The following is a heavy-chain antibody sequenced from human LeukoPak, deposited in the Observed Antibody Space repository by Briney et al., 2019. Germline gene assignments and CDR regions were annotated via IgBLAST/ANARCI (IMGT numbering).Heavy chain of an antibody. V-gene: IGHV3-15*01. J-gene: IGHJ4*02. Sequence: KPGRSLRLSCAASGFTFSSYGMHWVRQAPGKGLEWVGRIKSKTDGGTTDYAAPVKGRFTISRDDSKNTLYLQMNSLKTEDTAVYYCTSTIFGVVYLDYFDYWGQGTLVTVSS. CDR2: IKSKTDGGTT. D-gene: IGHD3-3*01. CDR1: GFTFSSYG. CDR3: TSTIFGVVYLDYFDY.